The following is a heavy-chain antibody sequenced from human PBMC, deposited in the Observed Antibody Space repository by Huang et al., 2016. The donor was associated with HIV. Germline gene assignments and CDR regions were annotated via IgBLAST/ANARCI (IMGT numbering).Heavy chain of an antibody. D-gene: IGHD3-3*01. CDR3: ARHAIRYDFWSGYFHY. CDR1: GDSSSSSSYY. CDR2: IYYSGGT. Sequence: QLQLQESGPGLVKPSETLSLTCTVSGDSSSSSSYYWGWFRQPPGKGLEWIGSIYYSGGTYHNPSLNSLVTISVETSKNQFSLKRSSVTAADTAVYYCARHAIRYDFWSGYFHYWGQGTLVTVSS. J-gene: IGHJ4*02. V-gene: IGHV4-39*01.